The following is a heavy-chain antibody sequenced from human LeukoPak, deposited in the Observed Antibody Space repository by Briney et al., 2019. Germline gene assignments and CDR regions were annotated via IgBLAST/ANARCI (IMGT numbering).Heavy chain of an antibody. D-gene: IGHD3-3*01. CDR3: AREGVWSGYYKGREYYFDY. V-gene: IGHV4-31*03. Sequence: SETLSLTCTVSGGSISSGGYYWSWIRQHPGKGLEWIGYIYYSGSTYYNPSLKSRVTISVDTSKSQFSLKLSSVTAADTAVYYCAREGVWSGYYKGREYYFDYWGQGTLVTVSS. CDR1: GGSISSGGYY. CDR2: IYYSGST. J-gene: IGHJ4*02.